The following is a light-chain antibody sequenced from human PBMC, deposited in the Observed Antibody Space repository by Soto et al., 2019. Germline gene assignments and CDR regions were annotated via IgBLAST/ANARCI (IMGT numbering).Light chain of an antibody. CDR2: AAS. J-gene: IGKJ1*01. CDR3: QGSYSSRRT. Sequence: DIQMTHCPSALSASIGYIVTITFRASQSISSYLNWYQQKPGKAPKLLIYAASSLQSGVPSRFSGSGSGTDFTLTISVLQPEDFGTYYCQGSYSSRRTLDQGTRVEIK. CDR1: QSISSY. V-gene: IGKV1-39*01.